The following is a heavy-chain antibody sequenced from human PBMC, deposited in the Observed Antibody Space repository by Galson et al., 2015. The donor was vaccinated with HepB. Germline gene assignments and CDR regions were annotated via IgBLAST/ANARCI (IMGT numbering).Heavy chain of an antibody. CDR1: GFTFSSYA. D-gene: IGHD3-10*01. J-gene: IGHJ4*02. CDR2: ISGSGGST. Sequence: SLRLSCAASGFTFSSYAMSWVRQAPGKGLEWVSAISGSGGSTYYADSVKGRFTISRDNSKNTLYLQMNSLRAEDTAVYYCTKCITMVRGVINVWPNGYWGQGTLVTVSS. V-gene: IGHV3-23*01. CDR3: TKCITMVRGVINVWPNGY.